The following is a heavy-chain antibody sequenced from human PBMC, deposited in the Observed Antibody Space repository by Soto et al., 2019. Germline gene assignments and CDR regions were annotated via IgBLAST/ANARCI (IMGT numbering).Heavy chain of an antibody. V-gene: IGHV5-10-1*01. D-gene: IGHD1-26*01. CDR1: GYSFTIYC. Sequence: PGESLKISCNCSGYSFTIYCISLVRQMPGKGLEWMGRIDPSDSYTNYSPSFQGHVTISADKSISTAYLQWSSLKASDTAMYYCARHGAKWGDIWGQGTMVTVSS. CDR2: IDPSDSYT. CDR3: ARHGAKWGDI. J-gene: IGHJ3*02.